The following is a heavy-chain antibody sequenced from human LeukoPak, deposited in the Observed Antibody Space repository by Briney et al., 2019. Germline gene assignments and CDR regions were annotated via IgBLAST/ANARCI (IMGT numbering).Heavy chain of an antibody. V-gene: IGHV1-2*02. Sequence: ASVKVSCKASGYTFTGYYMHWVRQAPGQGLEWMGWIDPNSGGTNYAQKFQGRVTMTRDTSISTAYMELSRLRSDDTAVYYCARDSYYDSSGYYSSEYFQHWGQGTLVTVSS. CDR3: ARDSYYDSSGYYSSEYFQH. CDR1: GYTFTGYY. J-gene: IGHJ1*01. CDR2: IDPNSGGT. D-gene: IGHD3-22*01.